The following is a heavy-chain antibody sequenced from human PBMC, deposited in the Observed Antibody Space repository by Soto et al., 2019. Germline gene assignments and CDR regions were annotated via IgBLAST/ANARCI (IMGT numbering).Heavy chain of an antibody. J-gene: IGHJ4*02. CDR2: TYYGWNT. CDR1: GGSISYYY. CDR3: ARDREYYDSSGLYFDY. D-gene: IGHD3-22*01. V-gene: IGHV4-59*01. Sequence: ETLSLTCSVSGGSISYYYWSWIRQPPGKGLEWIGYTYYGWNTNYNPSLKSRVTISVDTSKNQFSLKLISVTAADTAVYYCARDREYYDSSGLYFDYWGQGTLVTVSS.